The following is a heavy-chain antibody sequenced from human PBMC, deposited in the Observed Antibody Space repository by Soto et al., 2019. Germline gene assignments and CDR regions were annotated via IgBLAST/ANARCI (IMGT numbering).Heavy chain of an antibody. D-gene: IGHD5-18*01. Sequence: PGGSLRLSCAASGFTFSSYAMHWVRQAPGKGLEWVAVISYDGSNKYYADSVKGRFTISRDNSKNMLYLQMNSLRAEDTAVYYCSRDPLWGTAMVLWYFDLWGRGTLVTVSS. CDR2: ISYDGSNK. V-gene: IGHV3-30-3*01. J-gene: IGHJ2*01. CDR1: GFTFSSYA. CDR3: SRDPLWGTAMVLWYFDL.